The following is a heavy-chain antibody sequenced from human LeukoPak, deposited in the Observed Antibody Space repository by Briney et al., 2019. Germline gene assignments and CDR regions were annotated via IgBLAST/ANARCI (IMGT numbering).Heavy chain of an antibody. CDR3: ARVLTPFWSGWGYMDV. J-gene: IGHJ6*03. V-gene: IGHV7-4-1*02. Sequence: ASVKVSCKASGYSFTSFGMNWVRQAPGQGLEWLGWINTNTGNPTYGQGFTGRFVFSMDTSVSTAYLQISSLKAEDTAVYYCARVLTPFWSGWGYMDVWGKGTTVTVSS. D-gene: IGHD3-3*01. CDR2: INTNTGNP. CDR1: GYSFTSFG.